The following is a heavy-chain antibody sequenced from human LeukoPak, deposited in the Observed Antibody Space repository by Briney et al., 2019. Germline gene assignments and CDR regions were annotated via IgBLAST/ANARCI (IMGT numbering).Heavy chain of an antibody. Sequence: SETLSLTCAVYGGSFSGYYWSWIRQPPGKGLEWIGEINHSGSTNYNPPLKSRVTISVDTSKNQFSLKLSSVTAADTAVYYCARVPSVTYYYDSSGYFPNWFDPWGQGTLVTVSS. CDR2: INHSGST. V-gene: IGHV4-34*01. CDR1: GGSFSGYY. J-gene: IGHJ5*02. CDR3: ARVPSVTYYYDSSGYFPNWFDP. D-gene: IGHD3-22*01.